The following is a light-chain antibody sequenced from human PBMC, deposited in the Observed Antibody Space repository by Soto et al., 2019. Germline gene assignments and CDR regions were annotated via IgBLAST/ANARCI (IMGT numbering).Light chain of an antibody. CDR2: GAS. V-gene: IGKV3-20*01. J-gene: IGKJ1*01. Sequence: EIVLTQSPGTLSLSPRERATLSCRASQSVSSNYVAWYQNKVGQAPRLLIYGASNRAPGIPDRFSGSGSGTDFTLTISRLEPEDFALYYCQQYAASPRTFGQGTQVEV. CDR1: QSVSSNY. CDR3: QQYAASPRT.